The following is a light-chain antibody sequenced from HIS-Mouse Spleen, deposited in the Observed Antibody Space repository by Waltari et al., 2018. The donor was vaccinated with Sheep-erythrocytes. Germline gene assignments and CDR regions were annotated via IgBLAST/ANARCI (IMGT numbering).Light chain of an antibody. J-gene: IGLJ1*01. CDR1: SSDVGGYNY. V-gene: IGLV2-11*01. Sequence: QSALTQPRSVSGSPGQSVTISCTGTSSDVGGYNYVSWYQQHPGKAPKLMIYDVSKGPSGFPDRFSGSKSGNTASLTISGLQAEDEADYYCCSYAGSYNHVFATGTKVTVL. CDR2: DVS. CDR3: CSYAGSYNHV.